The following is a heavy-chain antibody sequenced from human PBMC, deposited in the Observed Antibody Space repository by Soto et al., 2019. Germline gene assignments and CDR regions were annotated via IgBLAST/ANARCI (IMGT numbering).Heavy chain of an antibody. CDR2: IWYDGSNK. J-gene: IGHJ6*02. Sequence: QVQLVESGGGVVQPGRSLRLSCAASGFTFSNYGMHWVRQAPGKGLEWVAIIWYDGSNKYYADSVKGRFTISRDNSKNTMYLQRNSLRAEDRAVYYCSRDGVLHYGMDVWGQGTTVTVSS. V-gene: IGHV3-33*01. D-gene: IGHD3-16*01. CDR1: GFTFSNYG. CDR3: SRDGVLHYGMDV.